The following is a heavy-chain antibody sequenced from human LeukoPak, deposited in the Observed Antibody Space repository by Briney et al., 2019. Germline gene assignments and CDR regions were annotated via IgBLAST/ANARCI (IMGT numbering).Heavy chain of an antibody. CDR2: IKQDESDK. J-gene: IGHJ4*02. Sequence: GGSLRLSCAASGFTFSSYWMSWVRQAPGKGLEWVANIKQDESDKSYVDSVKGRFTISRDNAKKLLYLQMNSLRVEDTAVYYCARDRGSSGRLGRFDNWGQGTLVTVSP. CDR3: ARDRGSSGRLGRFDN. CDR1: GFTFSSYW. V-gene: IGHV3-7*01. D-gene: IGHD6-19*01.